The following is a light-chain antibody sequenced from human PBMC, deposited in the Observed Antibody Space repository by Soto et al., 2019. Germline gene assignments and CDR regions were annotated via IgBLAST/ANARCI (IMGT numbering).Light chain of an antibody. CDR3: QQYNTWRSIT. V-gene: IGKV3D-15*01. CDR1: QRVSARY. Sequence: EIVLTQSPGTLSLSPGDRATLSCRSSQRVSARYLAWYHQKPGQAPRLLIYDASNRATGIPARFSGSGSGTDFTLTISSLQSEDFAVYYCQQYNTWRSITFGQGTRLEIK. J-gene: IGKJ5*01. CDR2: DAS.